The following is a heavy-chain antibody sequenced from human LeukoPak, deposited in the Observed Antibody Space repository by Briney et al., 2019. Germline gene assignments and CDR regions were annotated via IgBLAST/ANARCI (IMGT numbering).Heavy chain of an antibody. V-gene: IGHV1-69*02. CDR1: GGTFSSHT. CDR3: ARATSITIFGVVPTD. D-gene: IGHD3-3*01. CDR2: IIPILGIA. Sequence: SVKVSCKASGGTFSSHTISWVRQAPGQGLEWMGRIIPILGIANSAQKFQGRVTITAYKSTSTGYMELSSLRSEDTAVYYCARATSITIFGVVPTDWGQGTLVTVSS. J-gene: IGHJ4*02.